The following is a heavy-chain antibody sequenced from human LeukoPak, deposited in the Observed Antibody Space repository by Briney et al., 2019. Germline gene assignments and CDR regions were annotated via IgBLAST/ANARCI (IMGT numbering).Heavy chain of an antibody. CDR2: IKQDESEK. CDR1: GFTFSSYW. CDR3: ARDWGYYALDI. Sequence: PGGSLRLSCAASGFTFSSYWMYWVRQAPGKGLEWVASIKQDESEKYYGDSVKGRFAVSRDNAKNSLFLQMNSLRAEGTAVYYCARDWGYYALDIWGQGTMVTVSS. J-gene: IGHJ3*02. D-gene: IGHD2-15*01. V-gene: IGHV3-7*01.